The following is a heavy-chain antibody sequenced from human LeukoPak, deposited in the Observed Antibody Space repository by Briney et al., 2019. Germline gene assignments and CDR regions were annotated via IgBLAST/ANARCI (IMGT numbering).Heavy chain of an antibody. CDR3: AKPPSSGWYGPFDY. Sequence: GGSLRLTCAASGFTFSSYAMSWVRQAPGKGLEWVSVITGSGVSTYYADSVKGRFAISRDNSKNTLYLQMNSLRAEDTAVYYCAKPPSSGWYGPFDYWGQGTLVTVSS. D-gene: IGHD6-19*01. CDR1: GFTFSSYA. J-gene: IGHJ4*02. CDR2: ITGSGVST. V-gene: IGHV3-23*01.